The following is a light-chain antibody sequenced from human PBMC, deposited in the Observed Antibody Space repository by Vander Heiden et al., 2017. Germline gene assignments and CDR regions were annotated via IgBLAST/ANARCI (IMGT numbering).Light chain of an antibody. CDR3: QQRSNWPLT. J-gene: IGKJ4*01. Sequence: EIVLTQSPATLSLSPGERATLSCRASQSISSYLAWYQQKPGQAPRLLIFDASNRATGIPARFSGSGSGTDFTLTVSSLEPEDVAVYYCQQRSNWPLTCGGGTKVEIK. CDR2: DAS. CDR1: QSISSY. V-gene: IGKV3-11*01.